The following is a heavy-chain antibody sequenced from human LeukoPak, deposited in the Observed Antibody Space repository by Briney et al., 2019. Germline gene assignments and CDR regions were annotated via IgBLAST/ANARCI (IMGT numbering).Heavy chain of an antibody. V-gene: IGHV1-18*01. CDR2: ISAYNGNT. J-gene: IGHJ4*02. CDR1: GYTFTCYG. Sequence: GASVKVSCKASGYTFTCYGISWVRQAPGQGLEWMGWISAYNGNTNYAQKFQGRVTMTEDTSTDTAYMELSSLRSEDTAVYYCATTYSSGWYGYFDYWGQGTPVTVSS. CDR3: ATTYSSGWYGYFDY. D-gene: IGHD6-19*01.